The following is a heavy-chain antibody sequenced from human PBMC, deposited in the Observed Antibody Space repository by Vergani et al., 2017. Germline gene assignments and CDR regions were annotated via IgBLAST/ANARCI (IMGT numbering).Heavy chain of an antibody. Sequence: EVQLVQSGVEVKKPGESLKISCKGSGYKFTNYWIGWVRQMPGKGLEWMGIIYPGDSDTRYSPSFQGQVYMSVDKSLSTAYLQWSSLKASDTATYYCAKTHDFSSLYSSYNWFDPWGQGTQVTVSS. CDR2: IYPGDSDT. D-gene: IGHD3-3*01. J-gene: IGHJ5*02. V-gene: IGHV5-51*01. CDR1: GYKFTNYW. CDR3: AKTHDFSSLYSSYNWFDP.